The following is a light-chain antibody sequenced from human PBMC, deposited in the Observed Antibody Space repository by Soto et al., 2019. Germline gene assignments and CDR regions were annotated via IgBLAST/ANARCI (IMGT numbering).Light chain of an antibody. CDR2: DVS. CDR1: SSDVGGYNY. Sequence: QSALTQPASVSGSPGQSITISCTGTSSDVGGYNYVSWYQQHPGKAPKLMIYDVSNRPSGVSNRFSGSKSGNTAPLTISGLQAEDEADYYCSSYTSGSTWVFGGGTKLTVL. J-gene: IGLJ3*02. CDR3: SSYTSGSTWV. V-gene: IGLV2-14*01.